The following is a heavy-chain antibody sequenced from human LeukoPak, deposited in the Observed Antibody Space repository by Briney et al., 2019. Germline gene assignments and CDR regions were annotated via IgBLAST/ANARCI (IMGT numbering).Heavy chain of an antibody. D-gene: IGHD2-21*02. CDR1: GFTFSPYS. V-gene: IGHV3-30*02. CDR2: IRYDGSNK. CDR3: ARDGGYCGGDCYTNDAFDI. Sequence: GGSLRLSCAASGFTFSPYSMNWVRQAPGKGLEWVAFIRYDGSNKYYADSVKGRFTISRDNAKNSLYLQMNSLRAEDTAVYYCARDGGYCGGDCYTNDAFDIWGQGTMVTVSS. J-gene: IGHJ3*02.